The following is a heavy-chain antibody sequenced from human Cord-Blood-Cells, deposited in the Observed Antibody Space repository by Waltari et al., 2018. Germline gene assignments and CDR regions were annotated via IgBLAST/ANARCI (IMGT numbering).Heavy chain of an antibody. D-gene: IGHD2-2*01. V-gene: IGHV4-34*01. CDR1: GGSFSGNY. Sequence: QVQLQQWGAGLLTPSETLSLTCAVYGGSFSGNYWCWMRQPQVKGLEWLGKINQSGSTNYNPSPKSGVTISVDTSKNQFSLKLSSVTAADTAVYYCARGGIVVVPAAIYTFDYWGQGTLVTVSS. CDR2: INQSGST. J-gene: IGHJ4*02. CDR3: ARGGIVVVPAAIYTFDY.